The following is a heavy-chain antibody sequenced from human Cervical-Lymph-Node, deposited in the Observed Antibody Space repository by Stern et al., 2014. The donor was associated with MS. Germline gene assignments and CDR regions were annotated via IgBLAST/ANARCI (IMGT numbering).Heavy chain of an antibody. CDR3: ASGYRIFDY. CDR2: IHPSGTA. D-gene: IGHD5-18*01. Sequence: QLQLQESGPGLVKPSQTLSLTCTVSGGSISSGSDYWSWIRQPVGKGLEWIGRIHPSGTAYYPPSLKSRVTISTDTSRNQFSLELNSATAADTAIYYCASGYRIFDYWGQGILVTVSS. CDR1: GGSISSGSDY. V-gene: IGHV4-61*02. J-gene: IGHJ4*02.